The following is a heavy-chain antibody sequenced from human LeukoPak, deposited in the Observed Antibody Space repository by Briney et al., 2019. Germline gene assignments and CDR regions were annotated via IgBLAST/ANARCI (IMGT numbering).Heavy chain of an antibody. Sequence: GGSLRLSCAASGFTFSSYAMSWVRQAPGRGLEWVSAISGSGGSTYYADSVKGRFTISRDNSKNTLYLQTNSLRAEDTAVYYCAKTKEPSSITMIGDAFDIWGQGTMVTVSS. J-gene: IGHJ3*02. CDR2: ISGSGGST. CDR1: GFTFSSYA. CDR3: AKTKEPSSITMIGDAFDI. D-gene: IGHD3-22*01. V-gene: IGHV3-23*01.